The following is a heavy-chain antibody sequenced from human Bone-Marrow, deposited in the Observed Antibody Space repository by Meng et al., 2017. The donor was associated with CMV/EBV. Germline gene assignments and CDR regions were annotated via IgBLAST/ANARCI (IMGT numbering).Heavy chain of an antibody. D-gene: IGHD2-2*01. CDR1: GGSFSGYY. CDR2: INHSGST. CDR3: ARTQRQYPFFDY. V-gene: IGHV4-34*01. Sequence: LTCAVYGGSFSGYYWSWTRQPPGKVLEWIGEINHSGSTNYNPSLESRVTISVDTSKNQFSLKLSSVTAADTAVYYCARTQRQYPFFDYWGQGTLVTVSS. J-gene: IGHJ4*02.